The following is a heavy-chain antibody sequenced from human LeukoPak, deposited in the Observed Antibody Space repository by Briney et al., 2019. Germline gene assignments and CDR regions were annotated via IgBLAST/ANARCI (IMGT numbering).Heavy chain of an antibody. V-gene: IGHV1-2*02. J-gene: IGHJ4*02. Sequence: ASVKVSCKASGYTFTGYYMHWVRQAPGQGLEWMGWINPNSGGTNYAQKFQGRVTMTRDTSISTAYMELSRLRSDDTAVYYCASFAGSAAGTGSRVDYWGQGTLVTVSS. D-gene: IGHD1-1*01. CDR3: ASFAGSAAGTGSRVDY. CDR2: INPNSGGT. CDR1: GYTFTGYY.